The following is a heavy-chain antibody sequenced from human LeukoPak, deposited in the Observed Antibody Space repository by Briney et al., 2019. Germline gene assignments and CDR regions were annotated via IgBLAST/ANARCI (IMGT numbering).Heavy chain of an antibody. Sequence: SETLSITCTVPGGSISSSSYYWGWLRQPPGKGLEWIGSIYYSGSTYYNPSLKSRVTISVATSKYHFSLKLSSVTAADTAVYYCAIASMIVVVIKEAHAFDIWGQVTMVTVSS. CDR3: AIASMIVVVIKEAHAFDI. J-gene: IGHJ3*02. CDR1: GGSISSSSYY. V-gene: IGHV4-39*02. CDR2: IYYSGST. D-gene: IGHD3-22*01.